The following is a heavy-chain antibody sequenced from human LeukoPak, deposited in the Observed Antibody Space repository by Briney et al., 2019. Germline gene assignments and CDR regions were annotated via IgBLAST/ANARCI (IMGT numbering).Heavy chain of an antibody. CDR2: IYHSGST. V-gene: IGHV4-30-2*01. J-gene: IGHJ4*02. D-gene: IGHD2-2*01. Sequence: PSETLSLTCAVSGGFISSGGYSWSWIRQPPGKGLEWIGYIYHSGSTYYNPSLKSRVTISVDRSKNQFSLKLSSVTAADTAVYYCARESVPLGFDYWGQGTLVTVSS. CDR1: GGFISSGGYS. CDR3: ARESVPLGFDY.